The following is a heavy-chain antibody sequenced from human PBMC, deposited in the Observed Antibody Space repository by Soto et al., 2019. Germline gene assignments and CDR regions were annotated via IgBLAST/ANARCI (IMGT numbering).Heavy chain of an antibody. Sequence: QVQLQQWGAGLLKPSETLSLTCAVYGGSFSGYYWSWIRQPPGKGREWIGEINHSGSTNYNPSLKSRVTISVDTSKNQFSLTLSSVTAADTAVYYCARGRRHYYYMDVWGKGTTVTVSS. CDR2: INHSGST. V-gene: IGHV4-34*01. CDR1: GGSFSGYY. J-gene: IGHJ6*03. CDR3: ARGRRHYYYMDV.